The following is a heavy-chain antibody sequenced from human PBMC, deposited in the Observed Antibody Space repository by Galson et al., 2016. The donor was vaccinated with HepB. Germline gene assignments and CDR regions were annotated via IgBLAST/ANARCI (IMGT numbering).Heavy chain of an antibody. V-gene: IGHV3-30*18. D-gene: IGHD3-3*01. CDR3: AKDRWLRFFVEGRGGGMDV. CDR2: ISYDGNTK. Sequence: SLRLSCAASGLSFSTYGMHWVRQAPGTGLEWVAVISYDGNTKHYADSVKGRFTISRDNSKNTLYLQMNSLRAEDTAVYYCAKDRWLRFFVEGRGGGMDVWGQGTTVIVSS. CDR1: GLSFSTYG. J-gene: IGHJ6*02.